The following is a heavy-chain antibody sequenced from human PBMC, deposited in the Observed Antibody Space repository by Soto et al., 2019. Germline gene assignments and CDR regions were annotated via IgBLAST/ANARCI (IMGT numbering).Heavy chain of an antibody. V-gene: IGHV3-7*04. CDR2: IKQDGSEK. CDR1: GFTFSDYV. CDR3: ARVVGAPNWFDP. J-gene: IGHJ5*02. Sequence: PGGSLRLSCTASGFTFSDYVMSWVRQAPGKGLEWVANIKQDGSEKYYVDSVKGRFTISRDNAKNSLYLQMNSLRAEDTAVYYCARVVGAPNWFDPWGQGTLVTVSS. D-gene: IGHD1-26*01.